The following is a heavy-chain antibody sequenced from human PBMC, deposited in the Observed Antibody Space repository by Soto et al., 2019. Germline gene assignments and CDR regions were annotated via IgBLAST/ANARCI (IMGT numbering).Heavy chain of an antibody. D-gene: IGHD2-2*01. CDR1: GYTFTSYA. Sequence: ASVKVSCKASGYTFTSYAMHWVRQAPGQRLEWMGWINAGNGNTKYSQKFQGRVTITRDTSASTAYMELSSLRSEGTAVYYCARVSLSTFHYYYGMDVWGQGTTVTVSS. CDR2: INAGNGNT. CDR3: ARVSLSTFHYYYGMDV. J-gene: IGHJ6*02. V-gene: IGHV1-3*01.